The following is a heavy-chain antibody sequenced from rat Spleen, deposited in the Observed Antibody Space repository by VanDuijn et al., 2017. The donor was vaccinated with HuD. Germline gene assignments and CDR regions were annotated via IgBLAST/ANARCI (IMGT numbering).Heavy chain of an antibody. CDR2: ITNTGGST. V-gene: IGHV5-31*01. D-gene: IGHD1-2*01. CDR1: GFTFNNYW. CDR3: TRSGYYYSSALGVMDA. J-gene: IGHJ4*01. Sequence: EVQLVESGGGLVQPGRSLKLSCVASGFTFNNYWMTWIRQAPGKGLEWVASITNTGGSTYYPDSVKGRFTISRDNAKSTLYLQMNSLRSEDTATYYCTRSGYYYSSALGVMDAWGQGASVTVSS.